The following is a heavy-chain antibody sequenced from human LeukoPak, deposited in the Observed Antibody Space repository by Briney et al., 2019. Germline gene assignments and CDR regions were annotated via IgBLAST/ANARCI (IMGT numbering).Heavy chain of an antibody. D-gene: IGHD7-27*01. CDR2: IRYDGSNK. Sequence: TGGSLRLXCAASGFTFSSYGMHWVRQAPGKGLEWVAFIRYDGSNKYYADSVKGRFTISRDNSKNTLYLQMNSLRAEDTAVYYCAKAPLGIFDYWGQGTLVTVSS. CDR3: AKAPLGIFDY. J-gene: IGHJ4*02. CDR1: GFTFSSYG. V-gene: IGHV3-30*02.